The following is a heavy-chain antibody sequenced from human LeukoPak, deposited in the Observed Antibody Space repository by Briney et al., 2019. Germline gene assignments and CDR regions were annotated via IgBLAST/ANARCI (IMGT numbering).Heavy chain of an antibody. Sequence: SETLSLTCAVYGGSFSGYYWSWIRQPPGKGLEWIGEINHSGSTDYNPSLKSRVTISVDTSKNQFSLKLSSVTAADTAVYYCARGGGLGVVIIDAFDIWGQGTMVTVSS. J-gene: IGHJ3*02. CDR3: ARGGGLGVVIIDAFDI. V-gene: IGHV4-34*01. D-gene: IGHD3-3*01. CDR1: GGSFSGYY. CDR2: INHSGST.